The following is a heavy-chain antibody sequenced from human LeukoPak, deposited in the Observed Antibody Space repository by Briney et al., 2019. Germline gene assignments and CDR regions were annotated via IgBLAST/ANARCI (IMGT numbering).Heavy chain of an antibody. CDR3: ARDVETSGWSPFDY. J-gene: IGHJ4*02. V-gene: IGHV3-48*03. CDR1: GFDFRSYE. D-gene: IGHD6-19*01. CDR2: ISDSGNVA. Sequence: GGSLRLSCEASGFDFRSYEMNWVRQAPGKGLQWLAYISDSGNVAYYADSVKGRFTISRDNTKNSLYLQMRNLTVEDTATYFCARDVETSGWSPFDYWGQGTLVTVPS.